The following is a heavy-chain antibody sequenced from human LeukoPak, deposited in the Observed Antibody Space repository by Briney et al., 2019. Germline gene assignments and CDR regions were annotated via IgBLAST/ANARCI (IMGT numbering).Heavy chain of an antibody. D-gene: IGHD2/OR15-2a*01. V-gene: IGHV4-39*01. CDR2: IYYSGST. CDR3: ARSLMTLSDAFDI. J-gene: IGHJ3*02. CDR1: GGSISGSSYY. Sequence: RPSETLSLTCTVSGGSISGSSYYWGWIRQPPGKGLEWIGSIYYSGSTYYNPSLKSRVTISVDTSKNQFSLKLSSVTAADTAVYYCARSLMTLSDAFDIWGQGTMVTVSS.